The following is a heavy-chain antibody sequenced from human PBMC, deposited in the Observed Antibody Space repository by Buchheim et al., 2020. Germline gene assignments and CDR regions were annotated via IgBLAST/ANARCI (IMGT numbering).Heavy chain of an antibody. V-gene: IGHV3-21*01. J-gene: IGHJ6*02. D-gene: IGHD4-11*01. Sequence: EVQLVESGGGLVKPGGSLRLSCAASGFTFSSYSMNWVRQAPGKGLEWVSSISSSSSYIYYADSVKGRFTISRDNAKNSLYLQMNSLRAEDTAVYYCARADSNYPNYYYGMDVWGQGTT. CDR2: ISSSSSYI. CDR1: GFTFSSYS. CDR3: ARADSNYPNYYYGMDV.